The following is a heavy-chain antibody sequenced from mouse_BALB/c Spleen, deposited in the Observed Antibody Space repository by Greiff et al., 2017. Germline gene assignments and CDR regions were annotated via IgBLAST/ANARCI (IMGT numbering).Heavy chain of an antibody. V-gene: IGHV5-9-4*01. CDR3: ARDYYGSSSWFAY. Sequence: EVNVVESGGGLVKPGGSLKLSCAASGFTFSSYAMSWVRQSPEKRLEWVAEISSGGSYTYYPDTVTGRFTISRDNAKNTLYLEMSSLRSEDTAMYYCARDYYGSSSWFAYWGQGTLVTVSA. J-gene: IGHJ3*01. CDR2: ISSGGSYT. CDR1: GFTFSSYA. D-gene: IGHD1-1*01.